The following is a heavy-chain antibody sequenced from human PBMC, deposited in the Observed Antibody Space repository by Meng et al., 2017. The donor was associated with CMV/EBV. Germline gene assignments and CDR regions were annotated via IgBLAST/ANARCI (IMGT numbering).Heavy chain of an antibody. CDR3: ARDLDAGVVVVPAAIFPYYYYGMDV. CDR2: ISSSSSTI. CDR1: GFTFSSYS. Sequence: GESLKISCAASGFTFSSYSMNWVRQAPGKGLEWVSYISSSSSTIYYADSVKGRFTIPRDNAKNSLYLQMNSLRAEDTAVYYCARDLDAGVVVVPAAIFPYYYYGMDVWGQGTTVTVSS. D-gene: IGHD2-2*01. J-gene: IGHJ6*02. V-gene: IGHV3-48*04.